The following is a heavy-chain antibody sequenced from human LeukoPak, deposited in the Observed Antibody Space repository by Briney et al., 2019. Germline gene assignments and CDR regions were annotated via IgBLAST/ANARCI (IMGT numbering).Heavy chain of an antibody. J-gene: IGHJ4*02. CDR2: IHKDATT. CDR1: GFAFDDYA. Sequence: PGGSLRLSCATSGFAFDDYAMHWVRQAPGKVPEWVSLIHKDATTHYAESVKGRFAISRDNKKKSLYLQMNSLTTEDTALYYCAKPRRDGTEYADFDRWGQGILVTVSS. CDR3: AKPRRDGTEYADFDR. V-gene: IGHV3-43*02. D-gene: IGHD1-26*01.